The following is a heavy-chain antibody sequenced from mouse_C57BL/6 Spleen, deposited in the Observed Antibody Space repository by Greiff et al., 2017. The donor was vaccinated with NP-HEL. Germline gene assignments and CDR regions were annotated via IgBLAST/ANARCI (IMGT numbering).Heavy chain of an antibody. CDR2: INPSSGYT. Sequence: QVQLQQSGAELARPGASVKMSCKASGYTFTSYTMHWVKQRPGQGLEWIGYINPSSGYTKYNQKFKDKATLTADKSSSTAYMQLSSLTSEDAAVYYCARRDYGNYDYWGQGTTLTVSS. CDR3: ARRDYGNYDY. CDR1: GYTFTSYT. V-gene: IGHV1-4*01. D-gene: IGHD2-1*01. J-gene: IGHJ2*01.